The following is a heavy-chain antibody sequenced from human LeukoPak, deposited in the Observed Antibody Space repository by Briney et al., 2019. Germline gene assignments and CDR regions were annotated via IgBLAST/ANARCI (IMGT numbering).Heavy chain of an antibody. V-gene: IGHV3-20*04. CDR1: GFTFDDYG. D-gene: IGHD3-16*01. Sequence: PGGSLRLSCVASGFTFDDYGMRWVRHAPGKGLEWVSATTWNGGSTTYADSVKGRFTISRENAKNTLYLQMNSLRAEDAAVYYCARSRRGNWFDPWGQGTLVTVSS. CDR3: ARSRRGNWFDP. CDR2: TTWNGGST. J-gene: IGHJ5*02.